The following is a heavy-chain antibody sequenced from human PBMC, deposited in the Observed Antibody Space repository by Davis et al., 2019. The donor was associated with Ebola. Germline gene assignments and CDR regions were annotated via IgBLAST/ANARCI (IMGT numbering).Heavy chain of an antibody. CDR1: GFAFNDYV. CDR3: ARRYFDTSGWPFDY. Sequence: GESLKISCAASGFAFNDYVLHWVRQAPGKGLEWVSSISSRSESIPYADSVKGRFTISRGNAKNSLYLQMNSLRAEDTAVYYCARRYFDTSGWPFDYWGQGTLVTVSS. D-gene: IGHD3-22*01. CDR2: ISSRSESI. J-gene: IGHJ4*02. V-gene: IGHV3-21*01.